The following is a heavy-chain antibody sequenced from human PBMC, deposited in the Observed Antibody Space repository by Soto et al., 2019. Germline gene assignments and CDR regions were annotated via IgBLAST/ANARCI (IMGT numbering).Heavy chain of an antibody. CDR2: INPNSGGT. D-gene: IGHD2-21*02. J-gene: IGHJ5*02. CDR1: GYTFTGYY. Sequence: QVQLVQSGAEVKKPGASVKVSCKASGYTFTGYYMHWVRQAPGQGLEWMGWINPNSGGTNYAQKLQGRVTMTTDTSTSTAYMELRSLRSDDTAVYYCARLVVTAQGGFDPWGQGTLVTVSS. CDR3: ARLVVTAQGGFDP. V-gene: IGHV1-2*02.